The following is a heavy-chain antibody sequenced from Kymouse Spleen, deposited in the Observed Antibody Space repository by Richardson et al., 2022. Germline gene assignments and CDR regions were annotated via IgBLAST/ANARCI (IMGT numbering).Heavy chain of an antibody. J-gene: IGHJ6*02. D-gene: IGHD3-9*01. CDR3: ARDADILTGYHYYYYGMDV. Sequence: EVQLVESGGGLVKPGGSLRLSCAASGFTFSSYSMNWVRQAPGKGLEWVSSISSSSSYIYYADSVKGRFTISRDNAKNSLYLQMNSLRAEDTAVYYCARDADILTGYHYYYYGMDVWGQGTTVTVSS. CDR2: ISSSSSYI. V-gene: IGHV3-21*03. CDR1: GFTFSSYS.